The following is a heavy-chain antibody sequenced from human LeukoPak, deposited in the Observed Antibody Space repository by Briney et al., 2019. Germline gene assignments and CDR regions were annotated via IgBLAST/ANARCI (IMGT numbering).Heavy chain of an antibody. CDR3: AKRGSGWDFAY. V-gene: IGHV3-66*04. J-gene: IGHJ4*02. CDR2: IYSGGST. CDR1: EFSVGSNY. D-gene: IGHD6-19*01. Sequence: GGSLRLSCAASEFSVGSNYMTWVRQAPGKGLEWVSLIYSGGSTYYADSVKGRFTISRDNSKNTLYLQMNSLRAEDTAVYYCAKRGSGWDFAYWGQGTLVTVSS.